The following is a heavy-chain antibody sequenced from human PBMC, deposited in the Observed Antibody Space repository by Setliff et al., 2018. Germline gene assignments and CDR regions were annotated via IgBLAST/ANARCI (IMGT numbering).Heavy chain of an antibody. V-gene: IGHV3-48*03. Sequence: TVGSLRLSCAASGFSLGAYEFNWVRQAPGKGLEWVSYISSSGTAMYYVDSVKGRFTISRDNAKNSLYLQMDTLRAEDTAVYYCARNWATAQHYYYGMDVWGQGTTVTVSS. CDR3: ARNWATAQHYYYGMDV. CDR2: ISSSGTAM. D-gene: IGHD2-21*02. J-gene: IGHJ6*02. CDR1: GFSLGAYE.